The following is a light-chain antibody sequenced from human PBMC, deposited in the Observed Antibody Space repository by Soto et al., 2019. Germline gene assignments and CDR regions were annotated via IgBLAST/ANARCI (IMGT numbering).Light chain of an antibody. Sequence: LTQPPSASGSPGQSVTISCTGTSSDVGGYKYVSWYQQHPGKAPKLMIYEVSKRPSGVPDRFSGSKSGNTASLTVSGLQADDEADYYCSSYAGRNNLLFGGGTKVTVL. CDR3: SSYAGRNNLL. J-gene: IGLJ2*01. CDR2: EVS. CDR1: SSDVGGYKY. V-gene: IGLV2-8*01.